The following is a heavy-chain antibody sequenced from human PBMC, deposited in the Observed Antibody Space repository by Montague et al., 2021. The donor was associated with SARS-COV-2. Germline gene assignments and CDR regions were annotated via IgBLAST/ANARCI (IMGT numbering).Heavy chain of an antibody. CDR1: GGSISSYY. V-gene: IGHV4-59*01. CDR2: IYYSGST. Sequence: SETLSLTCTVSGGSISSYYWSWIRQPPGKGLEWIGYIYYSGSTNYNPFLKSRVTISVDTSKNQFSLKLSSVTAADTAVYYCARYGSGKYHADYSGSYHLDYWGQGTLVTVSS. D-gene: IGHD1-26*01. CDR3: ARYGSGKYHADYSGSYHLDY. J-gene: IGHJ4*02.